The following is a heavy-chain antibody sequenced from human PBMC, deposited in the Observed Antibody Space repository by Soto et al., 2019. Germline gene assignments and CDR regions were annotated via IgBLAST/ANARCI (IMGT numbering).Heavy chain of an antibody. CDR1: GYTFTAYG. CDR3: AREINTDPNAYYSFAD. D-gene: IGHD3-16*01. J-gene: IGHJ4*02. CDR2: VGTANANT. V-gene: IGHV1-18*01. Sequence: QVQLVQSGPEVTMPGASVKVSCKTSGYTFTAYGLAWLRQAPGQRPEWLGWVGTANANTNYAEKFQGRVTMTSYRSTTTTYRELRSLSSDATAVYYCAREINTDPNAYYSFADWGQGTRVTVSS.